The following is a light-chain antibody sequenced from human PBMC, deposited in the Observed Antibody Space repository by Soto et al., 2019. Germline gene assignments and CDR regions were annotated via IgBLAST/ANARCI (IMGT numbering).Light chain of an antibody. CDR3: QTWDTGIRV. CDR1: SGHSSYA. J-gene: IGLJ2*01. CDR2: LNSDGSH. V-gene: IGLV4-69*01. Sequence: QLVLTQSPSASGSLGASVKLTCTLSSGHSSYAIAWHQQQPEKGPRYLMKLNSDGSHSKGDGIPDRFSGSSSGAERYLTISSLQSEDEADYYCQTWDTGIRVFGGGTKLTVL.